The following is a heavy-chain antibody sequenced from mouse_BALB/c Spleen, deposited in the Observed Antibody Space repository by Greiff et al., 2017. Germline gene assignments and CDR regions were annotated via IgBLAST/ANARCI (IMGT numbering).Heavy chain of an antibody. Sequence: EVQLVESGGGLVKPGGSLKLSCAASGFAFSSYDMSWVLQTPEKRLEWVAYISSGGGSTYYPDTVKGRFTISRDNAKNTLYLQMSSLKSEDTSMYYCARAYYGNWAMDYWGQGTSVTVSS. CDR3: ARAYYGNWAMDY. CDR1: GFAFSSYD. V-gene: IGHV5-12-1*01. CDR2: ISSGGGST. J-gene: IGHJ4*01. D-gene: IGHD2-10*01.